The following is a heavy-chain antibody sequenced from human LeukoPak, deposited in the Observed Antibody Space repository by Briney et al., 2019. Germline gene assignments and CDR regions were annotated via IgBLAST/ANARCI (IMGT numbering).Heavy chain of an antibody. Sequence: SETLSLTCTVSGYSISSSYYWSWIRQPPGKGLEWIGYFYYSGSTNYNPSLKSRVTMSVDTSKNKFSLKLSSVTAADTAVYYCARCSGGSCRFDYWGQGTLVTVSS. CDR3: ARCSGGSCRFDY. V-gene: IGHV4-59*12. CDR1: GYSISSSYY. J-gene: IGHJ4*02. CDR2: FYYSGST. D-gene: IGHD2-15*01.